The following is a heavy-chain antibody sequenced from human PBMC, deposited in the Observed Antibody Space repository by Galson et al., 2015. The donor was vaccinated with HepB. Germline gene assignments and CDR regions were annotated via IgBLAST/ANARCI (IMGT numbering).Heavy chain of an antibody. Sequence: SVKVSCKASGGTFSSYAISWVRQAPGQGLEWMGGIIPIFGTANYAQKFQGRVTITADESTSTAYMELSSLRSEDTAVYYCARGLRPTTYYDFWSGSTPHYYYYYYMDVWGKGTTVTVSS. CDR1: GGTFSSYA. V-gene: IGHV1-69*13. CDR2: IIPIFGTA. CDR3: ARGLRPTTYYDFWSGSTPHYYYYYYMDV. J-gene: IGHJ6*03. D-gene: IGHD3-3*01.